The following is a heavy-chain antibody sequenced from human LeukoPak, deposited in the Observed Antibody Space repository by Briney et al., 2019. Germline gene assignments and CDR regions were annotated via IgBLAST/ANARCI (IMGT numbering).Heavy chain of an antibody. Sequence: GGSLRLSCAASGFTFSSYSMNWVRQAPGRGLEWVSSISSSSSYIYYADSVKGRFTISRDNSKNTLYLQMNSLRAKDTAVYYCAKPHDSSGYYLGGYFDYWGQGTLVTVSS. J-gene: IGHJ4*02. CDR2: ISSSSSYI. V-gene: IGHV3-21*01. CDR1: GFTFSSYS. CDR3: AKPHDSSGYYLGGYFDY. D-gene: IGHD3-22*01.